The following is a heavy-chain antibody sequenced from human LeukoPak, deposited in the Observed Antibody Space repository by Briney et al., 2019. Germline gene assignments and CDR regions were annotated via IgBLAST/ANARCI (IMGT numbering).Heavy chain of an antibody. D-gene: IGHD1-26*01. Sequence: GRSLRLSCAASGFTFSSYGMHWVRQAPGKGLEWVAVIPYDGSNKYYADSVKGRFTISRDNSKNTLYLQMNSLRAEDTAVYYCAKDVKVGAHYFDYWGQGTLVTVSS. CDR1: GFTFSSYG. J-gene: IGHJ4*02. V-gene: IGHV3-30*18. CDR2: IPYDGSNK. CDR3: AKDVKVGAHYFDY.